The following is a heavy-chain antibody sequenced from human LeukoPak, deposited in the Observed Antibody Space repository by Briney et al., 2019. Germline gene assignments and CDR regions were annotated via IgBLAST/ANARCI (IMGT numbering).Heavy chain of an antibody. Sequence: SGGSLRLSCAASGFAVSSNYMSGVRQAPGKGLEWVSVIYSSGGTYYADSVRGRFTISRDNSKNTLYLQMNSLRIEDMALYYCARDSISSGSMDLWGQGTLVTVS. CDR3: ARDSISSGSMDL. D-gene: IGHD3-22*01. J-gene: IGHJ4*02. CDR1: GFAVSSNY. V-gene: IGHV3-53*01. CDR2: IYSSGGT.